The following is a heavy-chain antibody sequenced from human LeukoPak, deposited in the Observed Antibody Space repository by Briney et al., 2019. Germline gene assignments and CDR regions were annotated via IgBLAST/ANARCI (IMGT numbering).Heavy chain of an antibody. Sequence: GRSLRLSCAASGFTFKSYDMHWVRQAAGEGPEWVSAINTAGDTYYQGSVKGRFTISRENAKNPLYLQMNSLRAGDTAVYYCARAMSTFGGVRNYFDSWGQGTLVTVSS. CDR2: INTAGDT. D-gene: IGHD3-16*01. J-gene: IGHJ4*02. CDR3: ARAMSTFGGVRNYFDS. V-gene: IGHV3-13*01. CDR1: GFTFKSYD.